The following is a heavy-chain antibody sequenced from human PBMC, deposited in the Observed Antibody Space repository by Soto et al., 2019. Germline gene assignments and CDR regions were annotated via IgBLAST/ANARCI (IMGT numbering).Heavy chain of an antibody. J-gene: IGHJ6*02. CDR1: GGSVSSDTHY. CDR3: ARFVRSCSGTTCYTRADV. V-gene: IGHV4-61*01. Sequence: TSETLSLSCTVSGGSVSSDTHYWSWIRQPPGRRLEWIGFIYSSGSTNYNPSLKSRVTTSVDTSKSQFSLKLRSVIVADTAVYHCARFVRSCSGTTCYTRADVWGQGTTVT. D-gene: IGHD2-2*02. CDR2: IYSSGST.